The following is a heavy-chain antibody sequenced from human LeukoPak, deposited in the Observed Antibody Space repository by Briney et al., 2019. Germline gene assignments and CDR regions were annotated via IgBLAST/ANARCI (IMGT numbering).Heavy chain of an antibody. CDR3: ARRVAAAGTRFFDP. J-gene: IGHJ5*02. V-gene: IGHV4-38-2*02. CDR1: GYSISSGYY. Sequence: SETLSLTCTVSGYSISSGYYWGWIRQPPGKGLEWIGTIYQSGSTYYNLSLKSRVIISVDTSKNQFSLRLSSVTAADTAVYYCARRVAAAGTRFFDPWGQGTLVTVSS. D-gene: IGHD6-13*01. CDR2: IYQSGST.